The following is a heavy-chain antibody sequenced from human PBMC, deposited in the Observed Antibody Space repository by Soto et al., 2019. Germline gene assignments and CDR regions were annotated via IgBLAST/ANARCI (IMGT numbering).Heavy chain of an antibody. D-gene: IGHD3-16*02. V-gene: IGHV4-59*02. CDR2: IYYIGST. CDR3: ARDNSSYLTKWFDP. CDR1: GDSVSNYY. J-gene: IGHJ5*02. Sequence: SETLSLTCTVSGDSVSNYYWSWIRQPPGKGLEWIGYIYYIGSTKYNPSLKSRVTISVDTSKNQVSLRLGSVTAADTAIYYCARDNSSYLTKWFDPWGPGTLVTVSS.